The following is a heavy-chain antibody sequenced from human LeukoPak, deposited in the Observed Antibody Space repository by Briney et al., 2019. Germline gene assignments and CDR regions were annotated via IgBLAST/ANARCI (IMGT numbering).Heavy chain of an antibody. V-gene: IGHV4-59*01. D-gene: IGHD6-19*01. CDR2: IYYSGST. J-gene: IGHJ3*02. CDR1: GGSISSYY. Sequence: SETLSLTCTVSGGSISSYYWSWLRQPPGKGLEWIGYIYYSGSTNYNPSLKSRVTISVDTSKNQFSLKLSSVTAADTAVYYCARDKQHVAGAFDIGGQGTMVTVSS. CDR3: ARDKQHVAGAFDI.